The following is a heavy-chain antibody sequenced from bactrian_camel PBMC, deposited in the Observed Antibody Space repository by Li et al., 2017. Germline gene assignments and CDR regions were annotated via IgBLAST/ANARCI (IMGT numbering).Heavy chain of an antibody. Sequence: VQLVESGGGLVQPGGSLRLSCAASGFTFSSYDMSWVRQAPGKGLEWVSAINTGGTGYYTDSVKGRFTVSRDNAKNTVYLQMNTLKPDDTAVYYCVRDPNHSDYANWGQGTQVTV. CDR3: VRDPNHSDYAN. CDR1: GFTFSSYD. J-gene: IGHJ4*01. CDR2: INTGGTG. D-gene: IGHD4*01. V-gene: IGHV3S40*01.